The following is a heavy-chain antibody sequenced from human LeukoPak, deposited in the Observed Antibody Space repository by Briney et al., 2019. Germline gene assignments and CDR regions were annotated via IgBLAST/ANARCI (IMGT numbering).Heavy chain of an antibody. CDR1: GFTFCTSG. J-gene: IGHJ3*02. CDR2: ISYDGSNK. V-gene: IGHV3-30*18. CDR3: AKESGSYVGFDI. D-gene: IGHD1-26*01. Sequence: GRSLRLSCAASGFTFCTSGMHRVRRAPGKGLEWVAVISYDGSNKYYADSVKGRFTISRDNSKNTLYLQMNSLRAEDTAVYYCAKESGSYVGFDIWGQGTMVTVSS.